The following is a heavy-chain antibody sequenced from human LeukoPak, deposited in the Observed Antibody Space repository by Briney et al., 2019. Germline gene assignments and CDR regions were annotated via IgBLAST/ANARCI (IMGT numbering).Heavy chain of an antibody. CDR3: ANLVVVVAARHY. V-gene: IGHV3-30-3*01. CDR2: ISYDGSNK. D-gene: IGHD2-15*01. CDR1: GFTFSSYA. J-gene: IGHJ4*02. Sequence: GRSLRRSCAASGFTFSSYAMHWVRQAPGKGLEWVAVISYDGSNKYYADSVKGRFTISRDNSKNTLYLQMNSLRAEDTAVYYCANLVVVVAARHYWGQGTLVTVSS.